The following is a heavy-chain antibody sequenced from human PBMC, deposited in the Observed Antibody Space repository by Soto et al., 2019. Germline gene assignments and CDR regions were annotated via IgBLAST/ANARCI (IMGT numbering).Heavy chain of an antibody. CDR3: AKDRTRGPEEYYFDY. CDR1: GFTFADYA. Sequence: EVELVESGGGLVQPGRSLRLSCAASGFTFADYAMNWVRQAPGKGLEWVSGITWNSGSIGYADSVKGRFTISRDNAKNALYLQMNSLRSDDTAFYYCAKDRTRGPEEYYFDYWGQGTLVTVSS. V-gene: IGHV3-9*01. CDR2: ITWNSGSI. J-gene: IGHJ4*02.